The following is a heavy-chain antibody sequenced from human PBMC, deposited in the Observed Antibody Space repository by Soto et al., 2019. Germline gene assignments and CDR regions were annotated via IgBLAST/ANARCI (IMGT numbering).Heavy chain of an antibody. J-gene: IGHJ5*02. CDR2: ISNSGST. CDR1: GDSINNDDYY. V-gene: IGHV4-30-4*01. CDR3: ARYKVGGSGSYYNAWFDP. D-gene: IGHD3-10*01. Sequence: KTSETLSLTCSVSGDSINNDDYYWSWIRQPPGKGLEWIGYISNSGSTFHNPSLRGRLSMSIDTSKNQFSLRLTSVTAADTAVYYCARYKVGGSGSYYNAWFDPWGQGTLVTVSS.